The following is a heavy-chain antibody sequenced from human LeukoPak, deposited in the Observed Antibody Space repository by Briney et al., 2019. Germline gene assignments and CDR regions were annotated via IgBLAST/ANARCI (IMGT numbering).Heavy chain of an antibody. D-gene: IGHD2-2*01. V-gene: IGHV7-4-1*02. CDR2: INTNTRNP. Sequence: ASVKVSCRASGYTFTNYGVDWVRQAPGQGLEWMGWINTNTRNPTYTQGFTGRFVFSLDTSLSTAYLQISSLKAEDTAVYYCARDKYQLPYEIDYWGQGTLVTVSS. J-gene: IGHJ4*02. CDR1: GYTFTNYG. CDR3: ARDKYQLPYEIDY.